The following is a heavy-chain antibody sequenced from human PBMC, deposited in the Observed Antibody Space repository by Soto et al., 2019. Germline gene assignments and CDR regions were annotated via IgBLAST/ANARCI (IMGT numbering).Heavy chain of an antibody. CDR1: GFTFGDYA. D-gene: IGHD3-3*01. V-gene: IGHV3-49*04. CDR2: IRSKAYGGTT. CDR3: TRDFLGVTIFGVVIGPDY. J-gene: IGHJ4*02. Sequence: PGGSLRLSCTASGFTFGDYAMSWVRQAPGKGLEWVGFIRSKAYGGTTEYAASVKGRFTISRDDSKSIAYLQMNSLKTEDTAVYYCTRDFLGVTIFGVVIGPDYWGQGTLVTVSS.